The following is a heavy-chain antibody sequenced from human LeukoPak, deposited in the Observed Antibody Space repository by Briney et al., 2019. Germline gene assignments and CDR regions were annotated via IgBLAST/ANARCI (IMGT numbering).Heavy chain of an antibody. CDR2: IYYSGST. D-gene: IGHD6-13*01. CDR1: GGSISSSSYY. Sequence: PSETLSLTCTVSGGSISSSSYYWGWIRQPPGKGLEWIGSIYYSGSTYYNPSLKSRVTISVDTSKNQFSLKLSSVTAADTAVYYCARVVYSSSWYRTLDWFDPWGQGTLVTVSS. V-gene: IGHV4-39*07. CDR3: ARVVYSSSWYRTLDWFDP. J-gene: IGHJ5*02.